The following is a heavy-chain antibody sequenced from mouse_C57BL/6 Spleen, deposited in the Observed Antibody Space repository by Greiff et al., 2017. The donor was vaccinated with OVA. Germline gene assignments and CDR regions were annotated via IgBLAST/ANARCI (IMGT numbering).Heavy chain of an antibody. J-gene: IGHJ2*01. V-gene: IGHV1-50*01. CDR3: ARKGTTVADY. D-gene: IGHD1-1*01. CDR2: IDPSDSYT. Sequence: QVQLQQPGAELVKPGASVKLSCKASGYTFTSYWMQWVNQRPGQGLEWIGEIDPSDSYTNYNQKFKGKATLTVDTSSSTAYMQLSSRTSEDSAVYYCARKGTTVADYWGQGTTLTVSS. CDR1: GYTFTSYW.